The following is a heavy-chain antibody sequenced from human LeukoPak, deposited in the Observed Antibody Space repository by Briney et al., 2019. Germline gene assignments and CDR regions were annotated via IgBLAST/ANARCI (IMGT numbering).Heavy chain of an antibody. CDR2: LSYDGSNS. CDR3: ARAHYYGSGSFYTVDY. J-gene: IGHJ4*02. CDR1: GFTFSSFG. Sequence: AGGSLRLSCTASGFTFSSFGMHWVRQAPGKGLEWVALLSYDGSNSYYADSVRGQFTISRDNSKNVLYLQMNSLRTEDTAVYYCARAHYYGSGSFYTVDYWGQGTLATVSS. V-gene: IGHV3-30*03. D-gene: IGHD3-10*01.